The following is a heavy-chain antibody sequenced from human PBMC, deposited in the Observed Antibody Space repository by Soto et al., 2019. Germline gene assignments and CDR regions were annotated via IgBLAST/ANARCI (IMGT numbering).Heavy chain of an antibody. Sequence: EVQLVESGGGLVKPGGSLRLSCAASGFTFSSYSMNWVRQAPGKGLEWDSTISSSSSYIYYADSVKGRFTISRDNAKNSLYLELNSSRAEDTAVYYCARVLGRLLWFGDPNYCMDVWGKVTTVTVAS. CDR3: ARVLGRLLWFGDPNYCMDV. D-gene: IGHD3-10*01. V-gene: IGHV3-21*01. CDR1: GFTFSSYS. CDR2: ISSSSSYI. J-gene: IGHJ6*03.